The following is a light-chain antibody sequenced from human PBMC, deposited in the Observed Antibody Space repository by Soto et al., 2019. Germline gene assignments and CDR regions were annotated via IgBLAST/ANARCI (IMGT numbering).Light chain of an antibody. CDR2: EVS. J-gene: IGLJ2*01. Sequence: QPVLTQPASVSGSPGQSITISCTGTSRDVGSYNLVSWFQQHPGKAPQLMIYEVSKRPSGVSNRFSGSKSANTASLTISGLQADDEADYYCCSYAGSDTFVFGGGTKLTVL. V-gene: IGLV2-23*02. CDR3: CSYAGSDTFV. CDR1: SRDVGSYNL.